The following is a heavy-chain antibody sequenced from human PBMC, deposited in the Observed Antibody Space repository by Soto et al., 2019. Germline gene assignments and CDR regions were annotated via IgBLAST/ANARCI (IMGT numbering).Heavy chain of an antibody. V-gene: IGHV3-23*01. CDR2: ISGSGGST. Sequence: GGSLRLSCAASGFTFSSYAMSWVRQAPGKGLEWVSAISGSGGSTYYADSVKGRFTISRDNSKNTLYLQMNSLRAEDTAVYYCAKKPVNIPRYYYMDVWGKGTTVTVSS. CDR3: AKKPVNIPRYYYMDV. CDR1: GFTFSSYA. J-gene: IGHJ6*03.